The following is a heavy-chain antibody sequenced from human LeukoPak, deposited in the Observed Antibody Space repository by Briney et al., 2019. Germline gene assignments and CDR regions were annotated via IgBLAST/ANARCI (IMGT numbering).Heavy chain of an antibody. V-gene: IGHV4-59*01. CDR3: ARDLGGRDGYNYCFDY. J-gene: IGHJ4*02. Sequence: SETLSLTCTVSGGSISSYYWSWIRQPPGKGLEWIGYIYYSGSTNYNPSLKSRVTISVDTSKNQFSLKLSSVTAADTAVYYCARDLGGRDGYNYCFDYWGPGTLVTVSS. CDR1: GGSISSYY. D-gene: IGHD5-24*01. CDR2: IYYSGST.